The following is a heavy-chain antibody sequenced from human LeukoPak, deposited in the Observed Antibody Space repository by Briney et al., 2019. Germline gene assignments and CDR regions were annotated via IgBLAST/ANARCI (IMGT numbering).Heavy chain of an antibody. D-gene: IGHD2-15*01. Sequence: GGSLRLSCAASGFTFSSYWMSWVRQAPGKGLEWVAKIEKDGSEKHYVDSVKGRFTIFRDNAKKSLYLQVNSLRIEDTAVYYCAREGTPGYFDSWGQGTLVTVSS. J-gene: IGHJ4*02. CDR2: IEKDGSEK. CDR3: AREGTPGYFDS. V-gene: IGHV3-7*01. CDR1: GFTFSSYW.